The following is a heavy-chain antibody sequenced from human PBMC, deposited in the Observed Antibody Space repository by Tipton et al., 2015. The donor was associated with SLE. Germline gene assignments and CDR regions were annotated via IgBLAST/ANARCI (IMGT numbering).Heavy chain of an antibody. V-gene: IGHV3-30*18. Sequence: QLVQSGGGVVQPGTSLRLSCTASGFTFSNNDMHWVRQAPGKGLEWVAFMSYIGNKKQYADSVKGRFIVSRDNSNSMLYLQLNSLRAEDTAMYYCTKLFYDKGGPFAIWGHGTMVTVSS. CDR1: GFTFSNND. CDR3: TKLFYDKGGPFAI. J-gene: IGHJ3*02. D-gene: IGHD2/OR15-2a*01. CDR2: MSYIGNKK.